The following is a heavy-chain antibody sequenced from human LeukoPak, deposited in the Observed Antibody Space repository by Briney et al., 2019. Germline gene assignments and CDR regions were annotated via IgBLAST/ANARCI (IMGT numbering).Heavy chain of an antibody. CDR1: GFTFSSYA. J-gene: IGHJ6*04. CDR3: AKEQDSGSPSGNNDY. V-gene: IGHV3-23*01. D-gene: IGHD3-10*01. CDR2: ISGSGGST. Sequence: GGSLRLSCAASGFTFSSYAMTWVRQAPGKGLEWVSIISGSGGSTYYADSVKGRFTISRDNSKNTLYLQMNSLRAEDTAVYYCAKEQDSGSPSGNNDYWGKGTTVTVSS.